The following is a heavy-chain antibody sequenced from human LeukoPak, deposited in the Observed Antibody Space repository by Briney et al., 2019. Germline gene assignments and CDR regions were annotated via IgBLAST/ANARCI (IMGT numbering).Heavy chain of an antibody. CDR1: GFTFSSYS. D-gene: IGHD4-17*01. CDR3: VRDMTAVTTCYLQH. Sequence: VGSLRLYCAASGFTFSSYSTNWGRPGPGKGLEWFSYTRGSSRNTYYADSVRGRFTISRDNATSSLYLQMNSLRAEDTAVYYCVRDMTAVTTCYLQHWGQGNLVTVSS. J-gene: IGHJ1*01. V-gene: IGHV3-21*01. CDR2: TRGSSRNT.